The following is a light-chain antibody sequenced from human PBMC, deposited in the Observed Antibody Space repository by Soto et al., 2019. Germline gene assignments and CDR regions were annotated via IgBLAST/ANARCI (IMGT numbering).Light chain of an antibody. CDR2: EVT. CDR1: SSDVGGYDY. J-gene: IGLJ3*02. CDR3: SSFVAGNNYWV. V-gene: IGLV2-8*01. Sequence: QSALTQPPSASGSPGRSVTISCTGTSSDVGGYDYVSWFQQHPGKAPTLIIYEVTKRPSGVPDRFSASKSGNTASLTVSGLQAEDEADYYCSSFVAGNNYWVFGGGTQLTGL.